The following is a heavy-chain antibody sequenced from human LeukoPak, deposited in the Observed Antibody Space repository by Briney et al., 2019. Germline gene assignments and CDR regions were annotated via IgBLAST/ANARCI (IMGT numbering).Heavy chain of an antibody. CDR1: GGSFSGYY. CDR2: INHSGST. V-gene: IGHV4-34*01. Sequence: SETLSLTCAVYGGSFSGYYWSWIRQPPGKGLEWIGDINHSGSTNYNPSLKSRVTISVDTSKNQFSLKPSSVTAADTAVYYCARGIVVVPAAIVGGSLRFDPWGQGTLVTVSS. D-gene: IGHD2-2*02. J-gene: IGHJ5*02. CDR3: ARGIVVVPAAIVGGSLRFDP.